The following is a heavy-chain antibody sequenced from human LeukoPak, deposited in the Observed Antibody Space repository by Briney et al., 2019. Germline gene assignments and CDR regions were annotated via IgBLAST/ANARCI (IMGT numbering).Heavy chain of an antibody. D-gene: IGHD3-22*01. J-gene: IGHJ4*02. Sequence: PSETLSLTCAVSGCSISSGGYAWRWIRQPPGKVLEWIGYIYHSGSTYYNPSLKSRVTISVDRSKNQFSLKLSSVTAADTAVYYCASSYDSSGYYYGYWGQGTLVTVSS. V-gene: IGHV4-30-2*01. CDR3: ASSYDSSGYYYGY. CDR1: GCSISSGGYA. CDR2: IYHSGST.